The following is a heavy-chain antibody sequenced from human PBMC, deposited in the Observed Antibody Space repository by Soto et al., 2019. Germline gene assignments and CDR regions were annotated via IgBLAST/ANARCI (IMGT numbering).Heavy chain of an antibody. Sequence: GASVKVSCKASGGTFSSYTISWVRQAPGQGLEWMGRIIPILGIANYAQKFQGRVTITADKSTSTAYMELSSLRSEDTAVYYCASRDIVVVTAKNDAFDIWGQGTMVTVSS. V-gene: IGHV1-69*02. CDR2: IIPILGIA. D-gene: IGHD2-21*02. J-gene: IGHJ3*02. CDR1: GGTFSSYT. CDR3: ASRDIVVVTAKNDAFDI.